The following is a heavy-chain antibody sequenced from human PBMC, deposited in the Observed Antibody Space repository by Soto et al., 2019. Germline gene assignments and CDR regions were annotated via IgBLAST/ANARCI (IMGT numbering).Heavy chain of an antibody. Sequence: GGSLRLSCAASGFTFSSYAMSWVRQAPGKGLEWVSAISGSGGSTYYADSVKGRFTISRDNSKNTLYLQMNSLRAEDTAVYYWAKDRGDSSGYLDAFDIWGQGTMVTVSS. CDR2: ISGSGGST. CDR3: AKDRGDSSGYLDAFDI. D-gene: IGHD3-22*01. J-gene: IGHJ3*02. V-gene: IGHV3-23*01. CDR1: GFTFSSYA.